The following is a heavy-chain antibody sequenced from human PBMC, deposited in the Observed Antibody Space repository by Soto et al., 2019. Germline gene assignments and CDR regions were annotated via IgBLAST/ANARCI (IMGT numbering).Heavy chain of an antibody. CDR1: GFTFSSYA. Sequence: GGSLRLSCAASGFTFSSYAMSWVRQAPGKGLEWVSAISGSGGSTYYADSVKGRFTISRDNSKNTLYLQMNSLRAEDTAVYYCAKDNNGDYRVNHYYYYYMDVWGKGTTVTVSS. D-gene: IGHD4-17*01. CDR3: AKDNNGDYRVNHYYYYYMDV. J-gene: IGHJ6*03. V-gene: IGHV3-23*01. CDR2: ISGSGGST.